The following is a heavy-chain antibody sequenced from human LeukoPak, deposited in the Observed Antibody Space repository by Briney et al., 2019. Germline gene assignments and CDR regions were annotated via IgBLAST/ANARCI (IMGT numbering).Heavy chain of an antibody. CDR2: MNPNSGGT. J-gene: IGHJ4*02. CDR1: GYTFTSYD. CDR3: ARAHYYGSGGNDY. Sequence: ASVKVSCKASGYTFTSYDINWVRQATGQGLEWMGWMNPNSGGTNYAQKFQGRVTMTRDPPISTAYMELSRLRSDDTAVYYCARAHYYGSGGNDYWGQGTLVTVSS. D-gene: IGHD3-10*01. V-gene: IGHV1-2*02.